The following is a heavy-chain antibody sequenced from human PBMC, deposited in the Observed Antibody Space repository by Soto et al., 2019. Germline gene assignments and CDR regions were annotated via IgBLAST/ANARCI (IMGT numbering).Heavy chain of an antibody. Sequence: QVQLVESGGGVVQPGRSLRLSCAASGFTFSSYGMHWVRQAPGKGLEWVAVISYDGSNKYYADSVKGRFTISRDNSKNTVYLQMNSLRDEDTAVYYCAKDRPSGSRPYYYGMDVWGQGTTVTVSS. V-gene: IGHV3-30*18. D-gene: IGHD1-26*01. J-gene: IGHJ6*02. CDR1: GFTFSSYG. CDR2: ISYDGSNK. CDR3: AKDRPSGSRPYYYGMDV.